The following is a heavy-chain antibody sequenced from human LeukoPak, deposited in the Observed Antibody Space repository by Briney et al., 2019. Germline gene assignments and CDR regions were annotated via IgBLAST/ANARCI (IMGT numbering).Heavy chain of an antibody. Sequence: GGSLSLSCAASGFTFSTYWMSWVRQAPGKGLEWVSAISGSGGSTYYADSVKGRFTISRDNSKNTLYLQMNSLRAEDTAVYYCAKDPSARYYDSTFDYWGQGTLVTVSS. CDR2: ISGSGGST. CDR1: GFTFSTYW. D-gene: IGHD3-22*01. V-gene: IGHV3-23*01. CDR3: AKDPSARYYDSTFDY. J-gene: IGHJ4*02.